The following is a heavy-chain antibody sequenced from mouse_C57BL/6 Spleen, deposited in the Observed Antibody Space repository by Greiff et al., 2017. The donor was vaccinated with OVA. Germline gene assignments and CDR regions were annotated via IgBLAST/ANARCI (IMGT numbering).Heavy chain of an antibody. D-gene: IGHD2-3*01. J-gene: IGHJ2*01. V-gene: IGHV5-9*01. Sequence: EVKVVESGGGLVKPGGSLKLSCAASGFTFSSYTMSWVRQTPEKRLEWVATISGGGGNTYYPDSVKGRFTISRDNAKNTLYLQMSSLWSEDTALYYCARHDGCFDYWGQGTTLTVSS. CDR2: ISGGGGNT. CDR1: GFTFSSYT. CDR3: ARHDGCFDY.